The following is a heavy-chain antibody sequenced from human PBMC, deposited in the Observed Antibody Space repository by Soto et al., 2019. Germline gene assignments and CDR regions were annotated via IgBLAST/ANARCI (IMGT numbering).Heavy chain of an antibody. D-gene: IGHD3-22*01. CDR3: AREAGSLSGYLDY. Sequence: LSLTCTVSGGSISSGGYYWSWIRQHPGKGLEWIGYIYYSGSTYYNPSLKSRVTISVDTSKNQFSLKLSSVTAADTAVYYCAREAGSLSGYLDYWGQGTLVTVSS. CDR2: IYYSGST. V-gene: IGHV4-30-4*08. J-gene: IGHJ4*02. CDR1: GGSISSGGYY.